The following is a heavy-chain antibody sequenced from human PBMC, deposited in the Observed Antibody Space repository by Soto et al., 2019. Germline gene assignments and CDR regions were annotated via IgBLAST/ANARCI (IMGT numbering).Heavy chain of an antibody. CDR1: VGSISTYY. V-gene: IGHV4-59*01. CDR3: ASDRSSGWDQGYGMDV. CDR2: IYYSGST. Sequence: SETLSLNCTVSVGSISTYYWSWIRQPPGKGLEWIGYIYYSGSTSYNPSLKSRVTISVDTSKNQFSLKLRSVTAADTAVYYCASDRSSGWDQGYGMDVWGQGTTVTVSS. D-gene: IGHD6-19*01. J-gene: IGHJ6*02.